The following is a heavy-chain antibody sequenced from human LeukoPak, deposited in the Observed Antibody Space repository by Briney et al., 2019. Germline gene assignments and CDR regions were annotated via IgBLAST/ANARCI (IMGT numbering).Heavy chain of an antibody. CDR1: GFTFSSYA. Sequence: GGSLRLSCAASGFTFSSYAMSWVRQAPGKGLEWVSAFSVSGGSTYYADSVKGRFTISRDNSKNTLYLQMNSLRAEDTAVYYCAKAKASPYYDFWSGYYYFDYWGQGTLVTVSS. CDR2: FSVSGGST. V-gene: IGHV3-23*01. CDR3: AKAKASPYYDFWSGYYYFDY. J-gene: IGHJ4*02. D-gene: IGHD3-3*01.